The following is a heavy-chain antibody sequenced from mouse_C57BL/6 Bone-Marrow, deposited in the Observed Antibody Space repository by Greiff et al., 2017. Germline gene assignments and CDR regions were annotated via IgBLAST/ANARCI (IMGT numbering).Heavy chain of an antibody. V-gene: IGHV5-6*01. D-gene: IGHD1-1*01. J-gene: IGHJ2*01. CDR2: ISSGGSYT. Sequence: EVKLVESGGDLVKPGGSLKLSCAASGFTFSSYGMSWVRQTPDKRLEWVATISSGGSYTYYPDSVKGRFNISRDNAKNTLCLQMSSLKSEDTAMYYCARRGYGSSSLYYFDYWGQGTTLTVSS. CDR1: GFTFSSYG. CDR3: ARRGYGSSSLYYFDY.